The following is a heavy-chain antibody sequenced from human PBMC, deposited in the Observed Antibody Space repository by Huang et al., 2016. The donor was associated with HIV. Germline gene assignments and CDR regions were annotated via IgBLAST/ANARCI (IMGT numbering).Heavy chain of an antibody. CDR1: GGSFSGYY. D-gene: IGHD4-4*01. CDR3: AILVVTPRFAFDI. J-gene: IGHJ3*02. V-gene: IGHV4-34*01. CDR2: INHSGST. Sequence: QVQLQQWGAGLLKPSETLSLTCAVYGGSFSGYYWRWIRQPPGKGLEWIGEINHSGSTNYNPSLKSRVTISVDTSKNQVSLKLSSVTAADTAVYYCAILVVTPRFAFDIWGQGTMVTVSS.